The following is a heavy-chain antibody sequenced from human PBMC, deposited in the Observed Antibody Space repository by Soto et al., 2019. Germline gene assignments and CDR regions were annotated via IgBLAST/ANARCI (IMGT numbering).Heavy chain of an antibody. V-gene: IGHV3-48*01. CDR3: ARDLGDHFDE. J-gene: IGHJ4*02. CDR2: ISSSSSTI. D-gene: IGHD4-17*01. Sequence: GGSLRLSCAASGFTFSSYSMNWVRQAPGKGLEWVSYISSSSSTIYYADSVKGRFTISRDNAKNSLYLQMNSLRAEDTAVYYCARDLGDHFDEWGQGTLVTVSS. CDR1: GFTFSSYS.